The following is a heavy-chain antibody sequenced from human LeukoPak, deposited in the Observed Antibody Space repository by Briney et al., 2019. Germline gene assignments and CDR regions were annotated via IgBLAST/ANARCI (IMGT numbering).Heavy chain of an antibody. CDR3: ARHSADCGGDCWAFDY. D-gene: IGHD2-21*01. J-gene: IGHJ4*02. CDR1: GYSISSGYY. V-gene: IGHV4-38-2*01. Sequence: SETLSLTCAVSGYSISSGYYWGWIRQPPGKGLEWIGSIYHSGSTYYNPSLKSRVAISVDTSKNQFSLKVNSVTAADTAVYSSARHSADCGGDCWAFDYWGQGTLVTVSS. CDR2: IYHSGST.